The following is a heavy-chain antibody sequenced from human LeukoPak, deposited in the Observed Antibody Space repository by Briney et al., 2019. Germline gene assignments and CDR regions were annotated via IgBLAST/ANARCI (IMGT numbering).Heavy chain of an antibody. CDR1: GGSIRSSSYY. CDR3: ARQVVAVAGTGYFDY. V-gene: IGHV4-39*01. D-gene: IGHD6-19*01. J-gene: IGHJ4*02. Sequence: PPETLSLTCTVSGGSIRSSSYYWGWFRQPPGKGLEWFGSIYYSGSTYYNASLKSRGTISVDTSKNQFSLKLNSVTAADTAVYFCARQVVAVAGTGYFDYWGQGTLVTVSS. CDR2: IYYSGST.